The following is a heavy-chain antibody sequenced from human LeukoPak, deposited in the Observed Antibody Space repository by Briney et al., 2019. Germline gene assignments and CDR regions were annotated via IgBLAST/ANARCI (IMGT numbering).Heavy chain of an antibody. D-gene: IGHD6-19*01. CDR3: ARNFSSGWFDY. CDR2: IYYSGST. Sequence: SETLSLTCTVSGVSISSSKYYWGWIRQPPGKGLEWIGSIYYSGSTSYNPSLKSRVIISVDTSKNQFSLKLSSVTAADTAVYYCARNFSSGWFDYWGQGTLVTVSS. CDR1: GVSISSSKYY. J-gene: IGHJ4*02. V-gene: IGHV4-39*07.